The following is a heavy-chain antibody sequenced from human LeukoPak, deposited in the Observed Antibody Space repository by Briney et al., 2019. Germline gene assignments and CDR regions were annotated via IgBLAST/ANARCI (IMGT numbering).Heavy chain of an antibody. D-gene: IGHD3-3*01. V-gene: IGHV3-21*01. J-gene: IGHJ4*02. CDR1: GFTFSNYA. CDR2: ISSSSSYI. Sequence: GGSLRLSCAASGFTFSNYAMHWVRQAPGKGLEWVSSISSSSSYIYYADSVKGRFTISRDNAKNSLYLQMNSLRAEDTAVYYCARAPSIWDFWSGYSSYFDYWGQGTLVTVSS. CDR3: ARAPSIWDFWSGYSSYFDY.